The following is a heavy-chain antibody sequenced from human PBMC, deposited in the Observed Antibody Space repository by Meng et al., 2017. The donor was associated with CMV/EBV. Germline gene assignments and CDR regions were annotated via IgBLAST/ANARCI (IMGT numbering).Heavy chain of an antibody. Sequence: HVQLQESGPGLVKPSQTLSLTCTVSGGSISSGDYYWSWIRQPPGKGLEWIGYIYYSGSTYYNPSLKSRVTISVDTSKNQFSLKLSSVTAADTAVYYCARVYCSGGSCYGNWFDPWGQGTLVTVSS. J-gene: IGHJ5*02. CDR3: ARVYCSGGSCYGNWFDP. CDR2: IYYSGST. D-gene: IGHD2-15*01. CDR1: GGSISSGDYY. V-gene: IGHV4-30-4*08.